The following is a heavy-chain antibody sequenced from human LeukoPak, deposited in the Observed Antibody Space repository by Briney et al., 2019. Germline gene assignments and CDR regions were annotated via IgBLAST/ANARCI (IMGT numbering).Heavy chain of an antibody. V-gene: IGHV4-30-2*01. J-gene: IGHJ5*02. CDR1: GGSISSGLYS. CDR2: IYHTGST. Sequence: SETLSLTCDVSGGSISSGLYSWSWIRQPLGTGLEWIGYIYHTGSTYYNPSLKSRVTISVDTSKNQFSLRLSSVTAADTAVYYCARLQYCSGTSCYWFDPWGQGTLVTVSS. CDR3: ARLQYCSGTSCYWFDP. D-gene: IGHD2-2*01.